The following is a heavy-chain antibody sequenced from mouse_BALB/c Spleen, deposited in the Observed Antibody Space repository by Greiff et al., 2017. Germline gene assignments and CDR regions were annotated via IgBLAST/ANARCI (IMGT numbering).Heavy chain of an antibody. CDR2: ISNGGGST. Sequence: EVMLVESGGGLVQPGGSLKLSCAASGFTFSSYTMSWVRQTPEKRLAWVAYISNGGGSTYYPDTVKGRFTISRDNAKNTLYLQMSSLKSEDTAMYYCARKAYYGNYGGGAWFAYWGQGTLVTVSA. CDR3: ARKAYYGNYGGGAWFAY. J-gene: IGHJ3*01. CDR1: GFTFSSYT. V-gene: IGHV5-12-2*01. D-gene: IGHD2-10*01.